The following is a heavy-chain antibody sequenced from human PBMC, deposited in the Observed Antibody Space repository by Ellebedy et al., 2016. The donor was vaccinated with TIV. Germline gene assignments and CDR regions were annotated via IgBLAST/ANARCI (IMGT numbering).Heavy chain of an antibody. CDR1: GGSFSGYY. V-gene: IGHV4-34*01. CDR3: ARGTRGYSYGPLYYYYYMDV. J-gene: IGHJ6*03. D-gene: IGHD5-18*01. CDR2: IYHSGST. Sequence: SETLSLTCAVYGGSFSGYYWSWIRQPPGKGLEWIGEIYHSGSTNYNPSLKSRVTISVDKSKNQFSLKLSSVTAADTAVYYCARGTRGYSYGPLYYYYYMDVWGKGTTVTVSS.